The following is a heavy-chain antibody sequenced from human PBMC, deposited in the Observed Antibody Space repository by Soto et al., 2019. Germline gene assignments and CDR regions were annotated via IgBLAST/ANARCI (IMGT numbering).Heavy chain of an antibody. CDR3: AKDLGYSGYDYSPDYYYYYGMDV. J-gene: IGHJ6*02. D-gene: IGHD5-12*01. V-gene: IGHV3-66*02. CDR1: GFTVSSNY. Sequence: GGSLRLSCAASGFTVSSNYMSWVRQAPGKGLEWVSVIYSGGSTYYVDSVKGRFSISRDNSKNTLYLQMNSLRAEDTAVYYCAKDLGYSGYDYSPDYYYYYGMDVWGQGTTVTVSS. CDR2: IYSGGST.